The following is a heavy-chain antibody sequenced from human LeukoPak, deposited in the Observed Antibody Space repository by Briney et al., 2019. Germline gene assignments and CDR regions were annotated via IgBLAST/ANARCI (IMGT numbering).Heavy chain of an antibody. V-gene: IGHV1-69*05. D-gene: IGHD1-7*01. J-gene: IGHJ4*02. CDR1: GGTFSSYA. CDR2: IIPIFGTA. CDR3: ARGQTGTIDY. Sequence: SVKVSCKTSGGTFSSYAISWVRQAPGQGLEWMGRIIPIFGTANYAQKFQGRVTITTDESTSTAYMELSSLRSEDTAVYYCARGQTGTIDYWGQGTLVTVSS.